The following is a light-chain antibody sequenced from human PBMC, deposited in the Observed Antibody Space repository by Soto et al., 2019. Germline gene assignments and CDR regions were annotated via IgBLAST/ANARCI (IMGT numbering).Light chain of an antibody. CDR1: SSDGGGYKY. V-gene: IGLV2-11*01. Sequence: QSALTQPRSVSGSPGQSVTISCTGTSSDGGGYKYVSWYQQYPGKAPKLKIYDVNKRPSGVPDRFSGSKSGNTASLTISGLQAEDEADYYCCSYAGRYTVFGGGTKVTVL. J-gene: IGLJ2*01. CDR2: DVN. CDR3: CSYAGRYTV.